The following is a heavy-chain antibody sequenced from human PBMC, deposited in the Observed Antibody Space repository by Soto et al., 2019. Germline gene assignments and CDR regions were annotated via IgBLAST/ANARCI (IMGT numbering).Heavy chain of an antibody. CDR2: ISYDGSNK. J-gene: IGHJ4*02. V-gene: IGHV3-30-3*01. D-gene: IGHD3-9*01. CDR1: GFTFSSYA. Sequence: QVQLVESGGGVVQPGRSLRLSCAASGFTFSSYAMHWVRQAPGKGLEWVAVISYDGSNKYYADSVKGRFTISRDNSKNTLYLQMNSLRAEDTAVYYCARMRTGNFDWLCYFDYWGQGTLVTVSS. CDR3: ARMRTGNFDWLCYFDY.